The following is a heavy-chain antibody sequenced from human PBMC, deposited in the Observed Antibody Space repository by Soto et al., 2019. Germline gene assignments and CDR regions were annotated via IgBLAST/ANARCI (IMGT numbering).Heavy chain of an antibody. V-gene: IGHV4-30-4*01. D-gene: IGHD3-22*01. CDR1: GASINNNDYY. Sequence: SETLSLTCTVSGASINNNDYYWSWIRQTPGKGLEWIGYVYYSGTTDYIPSLKSRLSMSIDKSQNQFTLKLNSVTAADTATYYCARMSYFYDKWYFDLWGRGTMVTVSS. J-gene: IGHJ2*01. CDR2: VYYSGTT. CDR3: ARMSYFYDKWYFDL.